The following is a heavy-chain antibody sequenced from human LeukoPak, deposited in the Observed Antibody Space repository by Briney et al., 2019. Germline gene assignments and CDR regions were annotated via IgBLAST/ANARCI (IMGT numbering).Heavy chain of an antibody. V-gene: IGHV1-2*02. CDR2: INPNSGGT. D-gene: IGHD3-22*01. Sequence: ASVKVSCKASGYTFTDYCMHWVRQAPGQGLEWMGWINPNSGGTHYIQKFQDRVTMTRDTSISTAYMELSSLRSDDTAMYYCAIEVYYHDSNSFVYWGQGTLVTVSS. CDR1: GYTFTDYC. CDR3: AIEVYYHDSNSFVY. J-gene: IGHJ4*02.